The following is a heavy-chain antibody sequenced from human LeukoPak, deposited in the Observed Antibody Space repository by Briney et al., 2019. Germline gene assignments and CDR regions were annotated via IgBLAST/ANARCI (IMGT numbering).Heavy chain of an antibody. CDR1: GFTFSSYS. Sequence: PGGSLRLSCAASGFTFSSYSMNWVRQAPGKGLEWVSSISSSSSYRYYADSVKGRFTISRDNAKNSLYLQMNSLRAEDTAVYYCARVPYDYGDYGRGWFDPWGQGTLVTVSS. CDR2: ISSSSSYR. V-gene: IGHV3-21*01. J-gene: IGHJ5*02. CDR3: ARVPYDYGDYGRGWFDP. D-gene: IGHD4-17*01.